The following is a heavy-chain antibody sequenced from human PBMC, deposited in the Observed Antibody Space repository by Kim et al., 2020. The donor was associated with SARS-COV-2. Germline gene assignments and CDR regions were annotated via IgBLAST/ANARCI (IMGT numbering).Heavy chain of an antibody. Sequence: GGSLRLSCAASGFTFSSYAMHWVRQAPGKGLEWVAVISYDGSNKYYADSVKGRFTISRDNSKNTLYLQMNSLRAEDTAVYYCARVTYCGGDCYSSPFDYWGQGTLVTVSS. V-gene: IGHV3-30*04. D-gene: IGHD2-21*02. CDR1: GFTFSSYA. J-gene: IGHJ4*02. CDR3: ARVTYCGGDCYSSPFDY. CDR2: ISYDGSNK.